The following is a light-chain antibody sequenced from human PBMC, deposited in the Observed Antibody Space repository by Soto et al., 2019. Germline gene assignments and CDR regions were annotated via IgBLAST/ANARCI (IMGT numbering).Light chain of an antibody. J-gene: IGLJ3*02. Sequence: QSVLTQPPSASGTPGQRVTIPCSGSSSNIGRNYVYWYQQLPGTAPKLLIYRNNQRPSGVPDRFSGSKSGTSASLAISGLRSEDEADYYCAAWDDSLSGPGVFGGGTKLTVL. CDR2: RNN. CDR3: AAWDDSLSGPGV. V-gene: IGLV1-47*01. CDR1: SSNIGRNY.